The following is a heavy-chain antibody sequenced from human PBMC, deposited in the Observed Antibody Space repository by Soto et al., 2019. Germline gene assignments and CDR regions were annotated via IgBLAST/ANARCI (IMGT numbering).Heavy chain of an antibody. CDR2: INPDDGGT. V-gene: IGHV1-46*01. J-gene: IGHJ5*02. CDR1: GYTLRDYY. Sequence: QVQLVQSGADVKEPGASVKLSCKASGYTLRDYYIQWVRQAPGQGLEWVAMINPDDGGTRYAQRVQGRVTVTRDTSTRTVYMEMSNLRSEDTALYYCARDRPHAWLDPWGQGTLVTVSS. CDR3: ARDRPHAWLDP.